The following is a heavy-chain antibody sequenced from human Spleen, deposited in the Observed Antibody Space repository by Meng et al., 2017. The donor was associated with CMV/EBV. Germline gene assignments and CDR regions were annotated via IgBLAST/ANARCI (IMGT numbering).Heavy chain of an antibody. CDR3: ARDPRPECSSSTCSLAH. D-gene: IGHD2-2*01. V-gene: IGHV1-18*01. CDR1: GYTFTSYG. J-gene: IGHJ5*02. Sequence: ASVKVSCKASGYTFTSYGISWVRQAPGQGLEWMGWISAYNGNTNYAQKLQGRVTMTADTSTSTAYMELMSLTPDDTAVYYCARDPRPECSSSTCSLAHWGQGTLVTVSS. CDR2: ISAYNGNT.